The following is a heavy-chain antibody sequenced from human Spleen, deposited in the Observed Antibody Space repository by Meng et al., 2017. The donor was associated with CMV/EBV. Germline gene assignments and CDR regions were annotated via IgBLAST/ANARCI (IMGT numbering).Heavy chain of an antibody. CDR1: GGSVSSGSYY. D-gene: IGHD3-3*01. CDR2: IYYSGST. V-gene: IGHV4-61*01. J-gene: IGHJ6*02. Sequence: SETLSLTCTVSGGSVSSGSYYWSWIRQPPGKGLEWIGYIYYSGSTNYNPSLKSRVTISVDTPKNQFSLKLSSVTAADTAVYFCARERRFLDYGMDVWGQGTTVTVSS. CDR3: ARERRFLDYGMDV.